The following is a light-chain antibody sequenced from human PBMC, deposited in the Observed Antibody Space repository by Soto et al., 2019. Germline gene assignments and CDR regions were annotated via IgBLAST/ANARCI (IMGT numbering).Light chain of an antibody. CDR1: SSDVGGYNY. Sequence: QSALTQPRSVSGSPGQSVTISCTGTSSDVGGYNYVPWYQQHPGKAPKLMIYDVSKRPSGVPDRFSGSKSGNTASLTISGLQAEDEADFYCCSYAGSVVFDGGPKLTV. V-gene: IGLV2-11*01. CDR3: CSYAGSVV. CDR2: DVS. J-gene: IGLJ2*01.